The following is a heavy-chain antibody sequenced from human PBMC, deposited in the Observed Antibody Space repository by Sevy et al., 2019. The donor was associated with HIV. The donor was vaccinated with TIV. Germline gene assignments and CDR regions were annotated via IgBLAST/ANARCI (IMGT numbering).Heavy chain of an antibody. D-gene: IGHD3-22*01. J-gene: IGHJ4*02. CDR3: AATLEYYYGNSGYFDY. Sequence: ASVKVSCRVSGYTLTKVSMHWVRQAPGKGLEWMGSFDPEDGKRIYAQKFQGRVTMSEDTSTDTAYMDLSSLRSDDTAVYYCAATLEYYYGNSGYFDYWGQGTLVTVSS. V-gene: IGHV1-24*01. CDR2: FDPEDGKR. CDR1: GYTLTKVS.